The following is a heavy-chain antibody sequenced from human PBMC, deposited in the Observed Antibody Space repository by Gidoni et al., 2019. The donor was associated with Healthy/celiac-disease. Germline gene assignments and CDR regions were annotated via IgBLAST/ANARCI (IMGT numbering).Heavy chain of an antibody. D-gene: IGHD1-1*01. Sequence: EVQLVESGGGLVQPGGSLRLSCAAYGFTFSSYWMSWVRQAPGKGLEWVANIKQDGSEKYYVDSVKGRFTISRDNAKNSLYLQMNSLRAEDTAVYYCARAERGFASSWGLDVWGQGTTVTVSS. CDR1: GFTFSSYW. J-gene: IGHJ6*02. CDR2: IKQDGSEK. V-gene: IGHV3-7*03. CDR3: ARAERGFASSWGLDV.